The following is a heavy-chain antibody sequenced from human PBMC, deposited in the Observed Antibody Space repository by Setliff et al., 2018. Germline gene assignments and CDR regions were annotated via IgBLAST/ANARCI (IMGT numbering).Heavy chain of an antibody. CDR3: ARVITMLVVVGGWFDP. V-gene: IGHV1-18*01. D-gene: IGHD3-22*01. J-gene: IGHJ5*02. CDR2: ISAYNGNT. CDR1: GYTFNSYG. Sequence: ASVKVSCKASGYTFNSYGISWGRQAPGQGLEWMGWISAYNGNTNYAQKLQGRVTMTTDTSTSTAYMELRSLRSDDTAVYYCARVITMLVVVGGWFDPWGQGTLVTVSS.